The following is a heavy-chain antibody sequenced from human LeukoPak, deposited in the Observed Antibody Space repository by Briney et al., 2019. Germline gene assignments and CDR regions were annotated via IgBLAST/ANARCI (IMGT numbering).Heavy chain of an antibody. CDR3: AKDLSDASSVNAIWFDY. Sequence: PGGSLRLSCAASGFTFSSYAMSWVRQAPGKGLEWVSAISGSGGSTYYADSVKGRFTISRDNSKNTLYLQMNSLRAEDTAVYYCAKDLSDASSVNAIWFDYWGQGTLVTVSS. V-gene: IGHV3-23*01. D-gene: IGHD5/OR15-5a*01. J-gene: IGHJ4*02. CDR1: GFTFSSYA. CDR2: ISGSGGST.